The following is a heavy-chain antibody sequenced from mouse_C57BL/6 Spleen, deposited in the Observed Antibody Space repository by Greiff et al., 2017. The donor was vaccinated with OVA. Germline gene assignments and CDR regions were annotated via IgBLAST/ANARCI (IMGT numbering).Heavy chain of an antibody. J-gene: IGHJ2*01. V-gene: IGHV14-3*01. D-gene: IGHD1-1*01. CDR2: IDPANGNT. Sequence: VQLQQSVAELVRPGASVKLSCTASGFNIKNTYMHWVKQRPEQGLEWIGRIDPANGNTKYAPKFPGKATITADTSSNTAYLQLSSLSSEDTAIYYCARDYYGSSLYFDYWGQGTTLTVSS. CDR1: GFNIKNTY. CDR3: ARDYYGSSLYFDY.